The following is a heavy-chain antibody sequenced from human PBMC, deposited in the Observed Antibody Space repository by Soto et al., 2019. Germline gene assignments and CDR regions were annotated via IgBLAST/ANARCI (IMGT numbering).Heavy chain of an antibody. CDR2: ISYDGSNQ. Sequence: GGSLRLSCAASGFTFNIYGMHWVRQAPDKGLEWVALISYDGSNQYYADSVKGRFTISRDNSKNTLFLQMNSLRADDTAVYYCAKALGYFDYWGQGTLVTVSS. V-gene: IGHV3-30*18. CDR3: AKALGYFDY. CDR1: GFTFNIYG. J-gene: IGHJ4*02. D-gene: IGHD3-16*01.